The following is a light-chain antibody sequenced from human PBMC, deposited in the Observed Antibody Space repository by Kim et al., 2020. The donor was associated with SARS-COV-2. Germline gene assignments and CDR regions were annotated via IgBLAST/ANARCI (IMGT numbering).Light chain of an antibody. J-gene: IGKJ2*01. Sequence: LSASVGDRVTITSRASQSISTWLAWYQQKPGKAPKLLIYDASSLESGVPSRFSGSGSGTEFTLTFSSLQPDDFATYYCQQYSSYTFGQGTKLEI. V-gene: IGKV1-5*01. CDR2: DAS. CDR3: QQYSSYT. CDR1: QSISTW.